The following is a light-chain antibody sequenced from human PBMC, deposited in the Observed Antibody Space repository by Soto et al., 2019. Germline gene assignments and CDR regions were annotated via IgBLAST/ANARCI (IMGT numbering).Light chain of an antibody. CDR1: SGHSIYA. J-gene: IGLJ2*01. CDR2: LNSDGSH. CDR3: QTWGTGIRV. Sequence: QPVPTQSPSASASLGASVKLTCTLSSGHSIYAIAWHQQQPEKGPRFLMKLNSDGSHTKGDGIPDRFSGSSSGADRYLTISSLQSEDEADYYCQTWGTGIRVFGGGTKLTVL. V-gene: IGLV4-69*01.